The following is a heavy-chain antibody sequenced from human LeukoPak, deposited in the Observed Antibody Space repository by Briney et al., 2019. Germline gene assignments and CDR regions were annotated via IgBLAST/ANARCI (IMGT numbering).Heavy chain of an antibody. Sequence: ASVKVSSKASGDTFRSYAISWVRQAPGQGLEWMGGIIPIFGTANYAQKFQGRVTITADESTSTAYMELSSMRSEDTAVYYCARDCSSTSCYPRYYYHYGMDVWGKGTTVTVSS. V-gene: IGHV1-69*13. D-gene: IGHD2-2*01. J-gene: IGHJ6*04. CDR1: GDTFRSYA. CDR3: ARDCSSTSCYPRYYYHYGMDV. CDR2: IIPIFGTA.